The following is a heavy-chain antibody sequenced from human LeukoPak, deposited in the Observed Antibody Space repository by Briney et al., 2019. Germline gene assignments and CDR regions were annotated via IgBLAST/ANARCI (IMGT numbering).Heavy chain of an antibody. CDR1: GGTFSSYA. CDR3: ARGTGTTRGTYYFDY. D-gene: IGHD1-1*01. Sequence: GASVKVSCKASGGTFSSYAISWVRQAPGQGLEWMGGIIPIFGTANYAQKSQGRVTITADESTSTAYMELSSLRSEDTAVYYCARGTGTTRGTYYFDYWGQGTLVTVSS. J-gene: IGHJ4*02. V-gene: IGHV1-69*13. CDR2: IIPIFGTA.